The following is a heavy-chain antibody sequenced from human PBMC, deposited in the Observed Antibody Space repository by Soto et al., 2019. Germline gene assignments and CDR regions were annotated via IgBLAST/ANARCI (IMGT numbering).Heavy chain of an antibody. CDR1: GGSFSGYY. CDR3: ASSMTTVPDY. Sequence: SETLSLTCAVYGGSFSGYYWSWIRQPPGKGLEWIGEINHSGSTNYNPSLKSRVTISVDTSKNQFSLKLSSVTAADTAVYYCASSMTTVPDYWGQGMLVTVSS. CDR2: INHSGST. D-gene: IGHD4-4*01. V-gene: IGHV4-34*01. J-gene: IGHJ4*02.